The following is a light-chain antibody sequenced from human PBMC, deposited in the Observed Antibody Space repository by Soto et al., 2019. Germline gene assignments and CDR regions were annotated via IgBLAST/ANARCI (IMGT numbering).Light chain of an antibody. CDR3: QQHANWPLT. CDR2: EAS. J-gene: IGKJ4*01. Sequence: EIVLTQSPATLSLSPGERATLYCRASQSVSSNLAWYQQKPGQAPRLLIYEASTRATGIPARFSGSGSGTDFTLTISSLEPEDFAVYYCQQHANWPLTFGGGTKVDIK. CDR1: QSVSSN. V-gene: IGKV3-11*01.